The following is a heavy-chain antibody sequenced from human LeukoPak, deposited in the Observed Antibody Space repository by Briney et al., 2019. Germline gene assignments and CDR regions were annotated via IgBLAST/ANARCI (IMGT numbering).Heavy chain of an antibody. V-gene: IGHV3-7*01. Sequence: GGSLRLSCEVSGFTFTDYWMNWVRQAPGKGPEWVASIRQDGSEKTYVDSVKGRFTISRDNTKNSLSLQLNGLRAEDTAVYYCARDGIAAGLYFDLWGQGTLVTVSS. CDR3: ARDGIAAGLYFDL. CDR2: IRQDGSEK. CDR1: GFTFTDYW. J-gene: IGHJ4*01. D-gene: IGHD6-6*01.